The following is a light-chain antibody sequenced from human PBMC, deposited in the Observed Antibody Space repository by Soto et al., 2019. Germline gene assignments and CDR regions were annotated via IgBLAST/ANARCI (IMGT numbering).Light chain of an antibody. CDR3: SSYTSTGTLV. Sequence: QSALTQPASVSGSPGQSITIPCTGTNSDVGAYNYVSWYQKYPGKAPKLVIYQVLNRPSGVSNRFSGSKSGKTASLTISGLQAEDEADYYCSSYTSTGTLVFGGGTKLTVL. CDR1: NSDVGAYNY. CDR2: QVL. V-gene: IGLV2-14*01. J-gene: IGLJ2*01.